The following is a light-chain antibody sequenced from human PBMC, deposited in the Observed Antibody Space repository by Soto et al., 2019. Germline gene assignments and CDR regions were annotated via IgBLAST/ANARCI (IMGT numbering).Light chain of an antibody. CDR1: QSISTW. Sequence: DIQMTQSPSTLSASVGDRVTITCRASQSISTWLAWYQQTPGKAPKLLIYDASTLDSGVPSRFSGSGSGTEFTLTISSLQPDDFATYYGQHYNTYSPTFGQGTKVDIK. CDR2: DAS. CDR3: QHYNTYSPT. J-gene: IGKJ1*01. V-gene: IGKV1-5*01.